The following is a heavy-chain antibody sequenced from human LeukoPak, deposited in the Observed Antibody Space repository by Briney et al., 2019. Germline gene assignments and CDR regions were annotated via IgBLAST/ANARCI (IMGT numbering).Heavy chain of an antibody. V-gene: IGHV3-30*02. D-gene: IGHD3-22*01. CDR1: GFTFSSYG. CDR3: AKEGGGYYDSSGYPRTFDY. J-gene: IGHJ4*02. CDR2: IRYDGSNK. Sequence: GGSLRLSCAASGFTFSSYGMHWVRQAPGKGLEWVAFIRYDGSNKYYADSVKGRFTISRDNSKNTLYLQMNSLRAEDTAVYYCAKEGGGYYDSSGYPRTFDYWGQGTLVTVSS.